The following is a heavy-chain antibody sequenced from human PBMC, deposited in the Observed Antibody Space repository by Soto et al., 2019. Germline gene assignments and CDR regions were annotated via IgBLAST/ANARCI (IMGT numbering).Heavy chain of an antibody. CDR3: ARPFLDYYDSSGYYPGNYYYYYGMDV. D-gene: IGHD3-22*01. V-gene: IGHV1-69*13. CDR1: GGTFSSYA. Sequence: SVKVSCKASGGTFSSYAISWVRQAPGQGLEWMGGIIPIFGTANYAQKFQGRVTITADESTSTAYMELSSLRSEDTAVYYCARPFLDYYDSSGYYPGNYYYYYGMDVWGQGTTVTV. J-gene: IGHJ6*02. CDR2: IIPIFGTA.